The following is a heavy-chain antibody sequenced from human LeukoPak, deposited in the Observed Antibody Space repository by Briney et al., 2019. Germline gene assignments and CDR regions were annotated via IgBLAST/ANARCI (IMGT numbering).Heavy chain of an antibody. CDR2: IYTSGST. D-gene: IGHD2-2*01. V-gene: IGHV4-61*02. Sequence: PSETLSLTCTVSGGSISSGSYYWSWIRQPAGKGLEWIGRIYTSGSTNYNPSLKSRVTISVDTSKNQFSLKLSSVTAADTAVYYCARDLKPGLAYCSSTSCQNDAFDIWGQGTMVTVSS. CDR1: GGSISSGSYY. J-gene: IGHJ3*02. CDR3: ARDLKPGLAYCSSTSCQNDAFDI.